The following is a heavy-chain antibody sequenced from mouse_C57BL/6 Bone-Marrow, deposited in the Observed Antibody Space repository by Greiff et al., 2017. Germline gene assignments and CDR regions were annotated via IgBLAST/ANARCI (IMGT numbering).Heavy chain of an antibody. V-gene: IGHV14-1*01. CDR3: TYYYGSSPYYCAMDY. D-gene: IGHD1-1*01. J-gene: IGHJ4*01. CDR2: IDPEDGDT. Sequence: VQLKQSGAELVRPGASVKLSCTASGFNFKDYYMHWVKQRPEQGLEWIGRIDPEDGDTEYAPKFQGKATLTADTSSNTAYLQLSSLTSEDTAVYYCTYYYGSSPYYCAMDYWGQGTSVTVSS. CDR1: GFNFKDYY.